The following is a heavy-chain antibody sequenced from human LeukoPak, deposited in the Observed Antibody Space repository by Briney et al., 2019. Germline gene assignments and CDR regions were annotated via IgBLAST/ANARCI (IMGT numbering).Heavy chain of an antibody. CDR3: ARESLYDYAWGSYRNGMDV. CDR1: GGSISSYY. V-gene: IGHV4-59*01. J-gene: IGHJ6*02. CDR2: IYYSGST. D-gene: IGHD3-16*02. Sequence: KASETLSLTCTVSGGSISSYYWSWIRQPPGKGLEWIGYIYYSGSTNYNPSLKSRVTILVDTSKNQFSLKLSSVTAADTAVYYCARESLYDYAWGSYRNGMDVWGQGTTVTVSS.